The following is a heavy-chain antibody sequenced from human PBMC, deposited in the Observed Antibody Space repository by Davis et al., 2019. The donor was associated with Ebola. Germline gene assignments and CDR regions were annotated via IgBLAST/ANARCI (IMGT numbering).Heavy chain of an antibody. CDR2: ISAYNGNT. D-gene: IGHD3-22*01. CDR1: GYTFTSYG. J-gene: IGHJ6*02. V-gene: IGHV1-18*01. Sequence: ASVKVSCKASGYTFTSYGINWVRQAPGQGLEWMGWISAYNGNTNYAQKLQGRVTMTTDTSTSTAYMELRSLRSDDTAVYYCARDTYYDSSGYLYYYYGMDVWGQGTTVTVSS. CDR3: ARDTYYDSSGYLYYYYGMDV.